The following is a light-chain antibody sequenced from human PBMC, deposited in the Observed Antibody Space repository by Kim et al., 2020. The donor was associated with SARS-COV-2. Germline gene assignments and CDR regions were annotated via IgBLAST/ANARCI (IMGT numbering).Light chain of an antibody. Sequence: EIVMTQSPATQSVSPGERATLSCRASQSVSSNLAWYQQKPGQAPRLLIYGASTRATGIPARFSGGGSGTEFTLTISSLQSEDFAVYYCQQYNNWRPYTFGQGTKLEI. J-gene: IGKJ2*01. CDR1: QSVSSN. CDR3: QQYNNWRPYT. CDR2: GAS. V-gene: IGKV3-15*01.